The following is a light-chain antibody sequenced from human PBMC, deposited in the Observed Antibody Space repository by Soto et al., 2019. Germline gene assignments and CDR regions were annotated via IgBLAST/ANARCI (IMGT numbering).Light chain of an antibody. Sequence: EIVLTQSPATLSLSPGEKATLSCRASPSVSSSYLAWYQQKPGQAPRLLIYGASSRATGIPDRFSGSGSGTDFTLTISRLGPEDFAVYYCQQYGSSLLFGPGTRVDIK. CDR2: GAS. CDR1: PSVSSSY. CDR3: QQYGSSLL. V-gene: IGKV3-20*01. J-gene: IGKJ3*01.